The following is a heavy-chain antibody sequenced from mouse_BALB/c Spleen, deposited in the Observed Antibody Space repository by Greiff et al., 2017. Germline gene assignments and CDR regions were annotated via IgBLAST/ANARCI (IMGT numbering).Heavy chain of an antibody. CDR2: ISYSGST. D-gene: IGHD3-1*01. CDR1: GYTITSDYA. CDR3: ARSRGYYFDY. J-gene: IGHJ2*01. Sequence: EVQGVESGPGLVKPSQSLSLTCTVTGYTITSDYAWNWIRQFPGNKLEWMGYISYSGSTSYNPSLKSRISITRDTSKNQFFLQLNSVTTEDTATYYCARSRGYYFDYWGQGTTLTVSS. V-gene: IGHV3-2*02.